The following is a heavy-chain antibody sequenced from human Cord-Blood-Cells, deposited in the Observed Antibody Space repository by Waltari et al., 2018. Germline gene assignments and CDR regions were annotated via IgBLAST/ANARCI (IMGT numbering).Heavy chain of an antibody. CDR1: GFTFSNAW. CDR3: TTDNWGTGSAGPNDAFDI. CDR2: IKSKTDGGTT. V-gene: IGHV3-15*01. J-gene: IGHJ3*02. Sequence: EVQLVESGGGLVKPGGSLRLSCAASGFTFSNAWMSWVRQAPGKGLEWVGRIKSKTDGGTTDYAAPVKGRFTISRDDSKNTLYLQMSSLKTEDTAVYYCTTDNWGTGSAGPNDAFDIWGQGTMVTVSS. D-gene: IGHD7-27*01.